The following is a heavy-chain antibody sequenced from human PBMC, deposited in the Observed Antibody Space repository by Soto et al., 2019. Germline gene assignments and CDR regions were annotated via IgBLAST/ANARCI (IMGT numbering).Heavy chain of an antibody. Sequence: SVKVSCKASGYTFTSYDINWVRQTAGQGLEWMGGIIPIFGTANYAQKFQGRVTITADESTSTAYMELSSLRSEDTAVYYCARGGLVVTATEPYYFDYWGQGTLVTVSS. J-gene: IGHJ4*02. CDR2: IIPIFGTA. D-gene: IGHD2-21*02. CDR3: ARGGLVVTATEPYYFDY. V-gene: IGHV1-69*13. CDR1: GYTFTSYD.